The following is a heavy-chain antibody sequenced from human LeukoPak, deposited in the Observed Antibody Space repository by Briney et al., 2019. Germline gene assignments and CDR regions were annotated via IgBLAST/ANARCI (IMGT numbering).Heavy chain of an antibody. V-gene: IGHV1-8*01. CDR2: MNPNSGNT. D-gene: IGHD3-10*01. J-gene: IGHJ5*02. CDR3: AREMVRGNWFDP. CDR1: GYTFTSYD. Sequence: GASVKVSCKASGYTFTSYDTNWVRQATGQGLEWMGWMNPNSGNTGYAQKFQGRVTMTRNTSISTAYMELSSLRSEDTAVYYCAREMVRGNWFDPWGQGTLVTVSS.